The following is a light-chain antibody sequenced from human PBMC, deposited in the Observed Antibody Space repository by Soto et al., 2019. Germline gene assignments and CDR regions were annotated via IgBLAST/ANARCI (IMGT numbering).Light chain of an antibody. CDR1: QGVSSSY. Sequence: EIVLTQSPGTLSLSPGERATLSCRASQGVSSSYLAWYQQKPGQPPRLLIYGASSRATGIPDRFSGSGSGTDFTLTITRLEPADFAVYYCQHYRTTFGGGTKVEIK. CDR3: QHYRTT. J-gene: IGKJ4*01. CDR2: GAS. V-gene: IGKV3-20*01.